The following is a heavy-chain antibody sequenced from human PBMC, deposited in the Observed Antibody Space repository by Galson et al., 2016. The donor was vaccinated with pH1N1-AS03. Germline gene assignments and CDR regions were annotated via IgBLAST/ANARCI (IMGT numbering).Heavy chain of an antibody. D-gene: IGHD3-10*01. CDR1: GYSFPTYS. Sequence: SVKVSCKASGYSFPTYSFNWVRQAPGQGLEWLGWISAYSGDAHYARKFQGRVTLTTDTSTSTAYMELRSLTSDDTAVYYCASTHYNADYVPDFWGHGTLVTVSS. CDR3: ASTHYNADYVPDF. V-gene: IGHV1-18*04. CDR2: ISAYSGDA. J-gene: IGHJ4*01.